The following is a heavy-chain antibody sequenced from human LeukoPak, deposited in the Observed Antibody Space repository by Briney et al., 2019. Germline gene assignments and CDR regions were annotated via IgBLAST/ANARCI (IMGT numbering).Heavy chain of an antibody. CDR3: ARSSIAARYYYMDV. J-gene: IGHJ6*03. D-gene: IGHD6-6*01. Sequence: GGSLGLSCAASGFTFSDYYMSWIRQAPGKGLEWVSYISSSGSTIYYADSVKGRFTISRDNAKNSLYLQMNSLRAEDTAVYYCARSSIAARYYYMDVWGKGTTVSVSS. CDR2: ISSSGSTI. V-gene: IGHV3-11*04. CDR1: GFTFSDYY.